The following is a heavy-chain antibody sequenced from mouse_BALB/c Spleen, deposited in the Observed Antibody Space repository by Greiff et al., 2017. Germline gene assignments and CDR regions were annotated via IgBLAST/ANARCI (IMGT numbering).Heavy chain of an antibody. Sequence: QVQLQQSGAELVRPGTSVKVSCKASGYAFTNYLIEWVKQRPGQGLEWIGVINPGSGGTNYNEKFKGKATLTADKSSSTAYMQLSSLTSDDSAVYFCARSSGGRASWFAYWGQGALVTVSA. CDR2: INPGSGGT. J-gene: IGHJ3*01. V-gene: IGHV1-54*01. CDR1: GYAFTNYL. CDR3: ARSSGGRASWFAY. D-gene: IGHD3-1*01.